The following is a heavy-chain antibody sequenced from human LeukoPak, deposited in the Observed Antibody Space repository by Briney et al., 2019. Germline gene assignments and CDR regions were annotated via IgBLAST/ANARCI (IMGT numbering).Heavy chain of an antibody. D-gene: IGHD3-22*01. CDR1: GGSISSGNYY. CDR2: IYTSGST. Sequence: SETLSLTCTVSGGSISSGNYYWSWIRQPAGKGLEWIRRIYTSGSTNYNPSLKSRVTISVDTSKNQFSLKLSSVTAADTAVYYCARDARGYGGRWFDPWGQGTLVTVSS. J-gene: IGHJ5*02. V-gene: IGHV4-61*02. CDR3: ARDARGYGGRWFDP.